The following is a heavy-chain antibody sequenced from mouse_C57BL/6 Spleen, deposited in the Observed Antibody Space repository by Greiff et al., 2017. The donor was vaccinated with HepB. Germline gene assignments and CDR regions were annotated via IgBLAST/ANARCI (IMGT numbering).Heavy chain of an antibody. CDR3: ARGDPYAMDY. J-gene: IGHJ4*01. CDR1: GYSITSYY. V-gene: IGHV3-8*01. Sequence: EVMLVESGPGLAKPSQTLSLTCSVPGYSITSYYWNWIRKFPGNKLEYIGYISYSGSTYYNPSLKSRISITRDTSKNQYYLQLNSVTTEDTATYYCARGDPYAMDYWGQGTSVTVSS. CDR2: ISYSGST.